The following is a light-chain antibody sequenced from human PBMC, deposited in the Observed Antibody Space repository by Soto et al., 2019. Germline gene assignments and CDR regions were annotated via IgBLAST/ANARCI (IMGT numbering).Light chain of an antibody. Sequence: QSVLTQPASVSGSPGQSITISCTGTSSDVGGYNFVSWYQQHPGKAPQLMIYDVSERPSGVSYRFSGSKSGNTASLTISGLQAEDEADYYCSSYTSSSSPYVFGTGTKVTVL. CDR1: SSDVGGYNF. J-gene: IGLJ1*01. CDR3: SSYTSSSSPYV. CDR2: DVS. V-gene: IGLV2-14*01.